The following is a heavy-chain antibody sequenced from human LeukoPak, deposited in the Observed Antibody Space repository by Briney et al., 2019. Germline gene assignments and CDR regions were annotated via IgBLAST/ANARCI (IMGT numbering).Heavy chain of an antibody. Sequence: GGSLRLSCAASGFTFSHYAMHCVRQAPGKGLEWVAVISYDGSNKYYADSVKGRFTISRDNSKNTLYLQMNSLRAEDTAAYYCAKDGTPMSYGGMDVWGQGTTVTVSS. V-gene: IGHV3-30*04. J-gene: IGHJ6*02. CDR2: ISYDGSNK. CDR1: GFTFSHYA. CDR3: AKDGTPMSYGGMDV. D-gene: IGHD3-16*01.